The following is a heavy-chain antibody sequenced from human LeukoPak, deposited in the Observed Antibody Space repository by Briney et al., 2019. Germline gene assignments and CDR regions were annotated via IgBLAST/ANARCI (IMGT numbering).Heavy chain of an antibody. J-gene: IGHJ3*02. Sequence: GGSLRLSCAASGFTFSSYAMSWVRQAPGKGLEWVSANCGSGDGTYYADSVKGRFTISRDNSKNTLYLQMNSLRAEDTAVYYCAKPCRSGLSPFDAFDIWGQGTMVTVSS. CDR1: GFTFSSYA. CDR2: NCGSGDGT. V-gene: IGHV3-23*01. D-gene: IGHD6-19*01. CDR3: AKPCRSGLSPFDAFDI.